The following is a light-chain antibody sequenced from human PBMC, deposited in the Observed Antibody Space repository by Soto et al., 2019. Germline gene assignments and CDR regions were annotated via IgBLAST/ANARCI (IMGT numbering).Light chain of an antibody. CDR2: AAS. J-gene: IGKJ5*01. CDR1: QDISTW. Sequence: DIRITHSPSSLSPSVEERVTITCRASQDISTWLAWYQQKPGKAPKLLIYAASSLQSGVPSRFSGSGSGTDFTLTIRSLQPEDFATYYCQQPISFPITFGQGTRLEIK. V-gene: IGKV1D-12*01. CDR3: QQPISFPIT.